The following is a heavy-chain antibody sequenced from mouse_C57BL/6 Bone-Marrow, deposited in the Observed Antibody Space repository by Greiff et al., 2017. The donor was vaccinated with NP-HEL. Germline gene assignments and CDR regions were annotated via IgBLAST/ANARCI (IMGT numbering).Heavy chain of an antibody. D-gene: IGHD1-1*01. J-gene: IGHJ1*03. Sequence: VQPQQSGAELVRPGASVKLSCTASGFNIKDDYMHWVKQRPEQGLEWIGWIDPENGDTEYASKFQGKATITADTSSNTAYLQLSSLTSEDTAVYYCTTTHYYGSSPYWYFDVWGTGTTVTVSS. CDR1: GFNIKDDY. CDR2: IDPENGDT. V-gene: IGHV14-4*01. CDR3: TTTHYYGSSPYWYFDV.